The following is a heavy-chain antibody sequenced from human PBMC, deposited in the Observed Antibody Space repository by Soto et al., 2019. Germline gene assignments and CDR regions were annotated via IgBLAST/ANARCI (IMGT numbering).Heavy chain of an antibody. J-gene: IGHJ4*02. CDR1: GFSLSTSGVG. CDR2: IYWDDDK. Sequence: QITLKESGPTLVKPTQTLTLTCTFSGFSLSTSGVGVGWIRQPPGKALECLALIYWDDDKRYSPSLKSRLTITKDTSKNQVVLTMTNMDPVDTATYFCAHRLCDSSCYWDVGYFDYWGRGILVTVSS. V-gene: IGHV2-5*02. CDR3: AHRLCDSSCYWDVGYFDY. D-gene: IGHD3-22*01.